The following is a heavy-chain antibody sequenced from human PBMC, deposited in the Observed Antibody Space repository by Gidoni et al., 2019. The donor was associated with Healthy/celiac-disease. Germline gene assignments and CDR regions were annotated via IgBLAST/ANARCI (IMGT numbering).Heavy chain of an antibody. CDR2: IWYDGSNK. D-gene: IGHD3-3*01. J-gene: IGHJ4*02. CDR3: ANFGDFWSGYQDNFDY. CDR1: GFTFSSYG. Sequence: QVQLVESGGGVVQPGRSLSLSCAASGFTFSSYGMHWVRQAPGKGLEWVTVIWYDGSNKYYADSVKGRFTISRDNSKNTLYLQMNSLRAEDTAVYYCANFGDFWSGYQDNFDYWGQGTLVTVSS. V-gene: IGHV3-33*06.